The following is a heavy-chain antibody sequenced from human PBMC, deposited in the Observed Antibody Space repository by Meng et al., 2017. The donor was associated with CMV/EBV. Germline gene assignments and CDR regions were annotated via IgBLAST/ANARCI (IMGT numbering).Heavy chain of an antibody. CDR3: AKTSVDYFDY. Sequence: GGSLRLSCAAPGFTFSSYAMGWVRQAPGKGLEWVSVIYSGGSSTYYADSVKGRFTISRDNSKNTLYLQMNSLRAEDTAVYYCAKTSVDYFDYWGQGTLVTVSS. J-gene: IGHJ4*02. CDR1: GFTFSSYA. D-gene: IGHD5/OR15-5a*01. CDR2: IYSGGSST. V-gene: IGHV3-23*03.